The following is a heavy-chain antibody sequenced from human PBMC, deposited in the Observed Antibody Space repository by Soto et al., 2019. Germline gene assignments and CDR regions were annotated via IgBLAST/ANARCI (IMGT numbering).Heavy chain of an antibody. CDR3: ARGQQYYDSSGRNWFDP. CDR1: GFTFSSFS. CDR2: ISYSTSFI. D-gene: IGHD3-22*01. J-gene: IGHJ5*02. V-gene: IGHV3-21*01. Sequence: EVQLVESGGGLVKPGGSLRLSCAASGFTFSSFSMSWVRQAPGKGLEWVSSISYSTSFIFYTDSVKGRFTISRDNAKKSLYLQMNSLRAEYTAVYYCARGQQYYDSSGRNWFDPWGQGALVTVSS.